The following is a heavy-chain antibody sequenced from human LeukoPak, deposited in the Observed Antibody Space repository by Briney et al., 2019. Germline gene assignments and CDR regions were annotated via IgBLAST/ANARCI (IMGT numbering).Heavy chain of an antibody. Sequence: AGGSLRLSCAASGFPFGVYSLTWFGQAPGKGLEWISYIGISSGNTKYADSVKGRFTISGDKARNSLYLQMNSLRVEDTAVYYCARDYKYAFDNWGQGTLVTVSS. V-gene: IGHV3-48*01. CDR2: IGISSGNT. J-gene: IGHJ4*02. CDR3: ARDYKYAFDN. CDR1: GFPFGVYS. D-gene: IGHD5-24*01.